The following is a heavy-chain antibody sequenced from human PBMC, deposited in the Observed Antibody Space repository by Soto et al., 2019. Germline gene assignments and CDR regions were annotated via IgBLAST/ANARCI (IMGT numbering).Heavy chain of an antibody. CDR3: AKSYYDLWSGYRPFPYYNYVMDV. Sequence: QVQLVESGGGVVQPGRSLRLSCAASGFTFSSDGMHWVRQAPGKGLEWVAVISYDGSNKYYADSVKGRFTISRDNSKNTLYLQMNSLRAEDTAVYYCAKSYYDLWSGYRPFPYYNYVMDVWCQGTTCTVSS. V-gene: IGHV3-30*18. D-gene: IGHD3-3*01. J-gene: IGHJ6*02. CDR2: ISYDGSNK. CDR1: GFTFSSDG.